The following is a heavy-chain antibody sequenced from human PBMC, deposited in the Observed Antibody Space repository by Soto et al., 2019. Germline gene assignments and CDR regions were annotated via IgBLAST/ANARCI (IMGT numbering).Heavy chain of an antibody. V-gene: IGHV3-7*05. CDR2: IKQDGSEK. CDR3: ATLGVFTVTADDY. D-gene: IGHD3-22*01. CDR1: GFTFSSYW. Sequence: PGGSLRLSCAASGFTFSSYWMSWVRQAPGKGLGWVANIKQDGSEKYYVDSVKGRFPISRANATNSLYLRRTSLRAEHTAVYYYATLGVFTVTADDYWGQGTLVTV. J-gene: IGHJ4*02.